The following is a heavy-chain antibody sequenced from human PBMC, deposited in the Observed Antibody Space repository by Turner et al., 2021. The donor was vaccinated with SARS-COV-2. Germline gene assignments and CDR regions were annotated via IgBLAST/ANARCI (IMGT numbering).Heavy chain of an antibody. Sequence: EVQLVESGGGLVQPGRSLRLSCAASGFTVADYAMHWVRQAPGKGLEWVAGISWNSGSIGYADSVKGRFTISRDNAKSSLYLQMNSLRPEDTALYYCAKGLGIAVAGTGADYWGQGTLVTVSS. J-gene: IGHJ4*02. V-gene: IGHV3-9*01. CDR1: GFTVADYA. CDR3: AKGLGIAVAGTGADY. CDR2: ISWNSGSI. D-gene: IGHD6-19*01.